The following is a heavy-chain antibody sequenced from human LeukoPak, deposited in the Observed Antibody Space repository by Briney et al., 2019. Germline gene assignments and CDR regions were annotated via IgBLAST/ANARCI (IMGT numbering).Heavy chain of an antibody. V-gene: IGHV3-23*01. CDR2: ISGSGGST. CDR3: AKCNYYDSSGYNYYYYYYMDV. J-gene: IGHJ6*03. CDR1: GFTFSSYV. D-gene: IGHD3-22*01. Sequence: GESLRLSCAASGFTFSSYVMSWVRQAPGKGLEWVSAISGSGGSTYYADSVKGRFTISRDNSKNTLYLQMNSLRAEDTAVYYCAKCNYYDSSGYNYYYYYYMDVWGKGTTVTVSS.